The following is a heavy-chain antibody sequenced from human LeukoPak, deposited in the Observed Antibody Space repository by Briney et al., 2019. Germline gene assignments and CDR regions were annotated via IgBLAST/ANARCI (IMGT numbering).Heavy chain of an antibody. CDR2: INHSGST. Sequence: SETLSLTCAVYGGSFSGYYWSWIRQPPGKGLEWIGEINHSGSTNYNPSLKSRVTISVDTSKNQFSLKLSSVTAADTAVYYCARASLNYGGNSGFDYWGQGTLVTVSS. CDR3: ARASLNYGGNSGFDY. CDR1: GGSFSGYY. V-gene: IGHV4-34*01. D-gene: IGHD4-23*01. J-gene: IGHJ4*02.